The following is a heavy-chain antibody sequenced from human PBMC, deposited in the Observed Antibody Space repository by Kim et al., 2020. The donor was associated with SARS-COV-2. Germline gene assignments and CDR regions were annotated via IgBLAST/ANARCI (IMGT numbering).Heavy chain of an antibody. Sequence: SETLSLTCTVSGGSISSGSYYWSWIRQPAGKGLEWIGRIYTSGSTNYNPSLKSRVTISVDTSKNQFSLKLSSVTAADTAVYYCARESRATPGIAVDYWGQGTLVTVSS. CDR1: GGSISSGSYY. J-gene: IGHJ4*02. CDR3: ARESRATPGIAVDY. D-gene: IGHD6-13*01. V-gene: IGHV4-61*02. CDR2: IYTSGST.